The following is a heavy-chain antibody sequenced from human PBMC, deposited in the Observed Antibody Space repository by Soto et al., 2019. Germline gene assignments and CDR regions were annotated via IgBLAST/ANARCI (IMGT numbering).Heavy chain of an antibody. D-gene: IGHD3-3*01. J-gene: IGHJ4*02. CDR1: GFTFSSYA. V-gene: IGHV3-23*01. CDR3: AKASGPDFWSGYSHDY. CDR2: ISGSGGST. Sequence: EVQLLESGGGLVQPGGSLRLSCAASGFTFSSYAMSWVRQAPGKGLEWVSAISGSGGSTYYADSVKGRFTISRDNSKNTLYLQMNSLRAEDTAVYYCAKASGPDFWSGYSHDYWGQGTLVTVSS.